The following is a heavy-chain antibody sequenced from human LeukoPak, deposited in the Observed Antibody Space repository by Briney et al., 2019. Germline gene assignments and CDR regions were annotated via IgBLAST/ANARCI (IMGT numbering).Heavy chain of an antibody. CDR3: AKGTRGSYSDY. CDR2: ISYDGSNR. V-gene: IGHV3-30*02. CDR1: GFTFSSYW. Sequence: GGSLRLSCAASGFTFSSYWMHWVRQAPGKGLEWVAFISYDGSNRYYADSVKGRFTISRDNSKNTLYLQMNSLRAEDTAVYYCAKGTRGSYSDYWGQGTLVTVSS. D-gene: IGHD3/OR15-3a*01. J-gene: IGHJ4*02.